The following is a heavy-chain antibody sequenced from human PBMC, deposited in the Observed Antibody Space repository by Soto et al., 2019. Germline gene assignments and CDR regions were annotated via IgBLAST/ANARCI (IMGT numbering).Heavy chain of an antibody. J-gene: IGHJ4*02. V-gene: IGHV4-34*01. Sequence: QVQLQQWGAGLLKPSETLSLTCAVYGGSFSGYYWSWIRQPPGKGLEWIGEINHSGSTNYNPSLKRRVTISVDTSKNQFSLKLSSVTAADTAVYYCARGLACPNLHEGVVMRGDCYTYFDYWGQGTLVTVSS. CDR1: GGSFSGYY. D-gene: IGHD2-21*02. CDR3: ARGLACPNLHEGVVMRGDCYTYFDY. CDR2: INHSGST.